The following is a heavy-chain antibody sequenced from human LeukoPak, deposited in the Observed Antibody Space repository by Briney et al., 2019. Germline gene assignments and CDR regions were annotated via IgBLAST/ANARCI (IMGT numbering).Heavy chain of an antibody. D-gene: IGHD1-26*01. CDR1: GVTFSSHW. J-gene: IGHJ4*02. Sequence: GGSLRLSCVVSGVTFSSHWMSWVRQAPGKGLEWVANIKQDGSERYYVDSVKGRFTISRDNAKNSVFLQMNSLRAEDTAVYYCARDPNLYSGTNDTYWGQGTLVTVSS. CDR3: ARDPNLYSGTNDTY. V-gene: IGHV3-7*03. CDR2: IKQDGSER.